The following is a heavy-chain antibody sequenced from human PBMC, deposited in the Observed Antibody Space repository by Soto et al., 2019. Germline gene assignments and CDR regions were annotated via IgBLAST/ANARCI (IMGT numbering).Heavy chain of an antibody. CDR2: IFSNDEK. J-gene: IGHJ5*02. Sequence: QVTLKESGPVLVKPTETLTLTCTVSGFSLSNARMGVSWIRQPPGKALERLAHIFSNDEKSYSTSLKCRLTITNDTSKSQVVLTMTNMDPMYTSTYYCARERIAVAGLFWFDPWGQGSLVTVSS. V-gene: IGHV2-26*01. CDR1: GFSLSNARMG. CDR3: ARERIAVAGLFWFDP. D-gene: IGHD6-19*01.